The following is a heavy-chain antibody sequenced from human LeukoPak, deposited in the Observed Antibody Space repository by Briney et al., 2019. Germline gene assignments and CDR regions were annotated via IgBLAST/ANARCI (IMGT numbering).Heavy chain of an antibody. J-gene: IGHJ6*02. Sequence: GGSRRLSCAASGFTFSTYWMHWVRQAPGKGLVWVSRINNEGSGTGYADSVKGRFTISRDNAKNTLFLQMNSLRAEDTAVYHCARGRYYAMDVWGQGTTVTVSS. CDR2: INNEGSGT. CDR3: ARGRYYAMDV. CDR1: GFTFSTYW. V-gene: IGHV3-74*01.